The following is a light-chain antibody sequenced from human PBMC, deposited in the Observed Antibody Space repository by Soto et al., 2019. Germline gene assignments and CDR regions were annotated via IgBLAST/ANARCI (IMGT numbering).Light chain of an antibody. J-gene: IGKJ2*01. V-gene: IGKV3-11*01. Sequence: EIVLTQSPATLSLSPGERATLSCRASQSVSSYLAWYQQKPGQAPRLLIYDASNRATGIPARFSGSGSGTDFTLTISSLEPEDFAVYYCHQRSNWPPVTFGQGNKLEIK. CDR2: DAS. CDR1: QSVSSY. CDR3: HQRSNWPPVT.